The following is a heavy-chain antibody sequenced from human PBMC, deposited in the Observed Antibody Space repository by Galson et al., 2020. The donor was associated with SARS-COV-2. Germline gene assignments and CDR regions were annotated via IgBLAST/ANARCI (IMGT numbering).Heavy chain of an antibody. V-gene: IGHV3-21*01. CDR1: GFTFSSYK. CDR3: ARDLSYYYDSSDLRPPDY. J-gene: IGHJ4*02. Sequence: GGSLRLSCAASGFTFSSYKMNWVRQAPGKGLEWVSSISSSSSYIYYAGSVKGRFTISRDNAKNSLSLQMNSLRAEDTAVYYCARDLSYYYDSSDLRPPDYWGQGTLVTVSS. CDR2: ISSSSSYI. D-gene: IGHD3-22*01.